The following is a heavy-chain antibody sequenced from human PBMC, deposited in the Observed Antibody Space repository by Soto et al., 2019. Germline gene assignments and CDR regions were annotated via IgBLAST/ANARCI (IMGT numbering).Heavy chain of an antibody. Sequence: PGGSLRLSCAASGFTFSSYWMNWVRQAPGKGLEWVANMRQGGSEKYYVDSVKGRFTISRDNAKNSLFLQMNSLRAEDTAVYYCARDHGYGSTSHYYFYGMDVWGQGTTVTVSS. D-gene: IGHD6-13*01. CDR1: GFTFSSYW. J-gene: IGHJ6*02. V-gene: IGHV3-7*03. CDR3: ARDHGYGSTSHYYFYGMDV. CDR2: MRQGGSEK.